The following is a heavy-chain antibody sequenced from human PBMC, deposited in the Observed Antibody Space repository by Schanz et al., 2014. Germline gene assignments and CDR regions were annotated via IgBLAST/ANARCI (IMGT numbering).Heavy chain of an antibody. Sequence: EVQLLESGGGLVQPGGSLRLSCAASGFTFSNYAMAWVRQAPGKGLEWVSSINFAGTYYADSVKGRFTVSRDNSKNTLYLHMDSLRDGNTAVYYCAKRTSYKFDSWGQGTPVTVSS. CDR1: GFTFSNYA. J-gene: IGHJ4*02. V-gene: IGHV3-23*01. CDR2: SINFAGT. CDR3: AKRTSYKFDS. D-gene: IGHD3-10*01.